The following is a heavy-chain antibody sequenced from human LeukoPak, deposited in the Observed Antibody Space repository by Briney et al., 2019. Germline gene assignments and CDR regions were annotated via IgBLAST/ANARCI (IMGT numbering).Heavy chain of an antibody. J-gene: IGHJ5*02. CDR1: GGSFSSHY. Sequence: PSETLSLTCTVPGGSFSSHYWTWIRQPPGKGLEWIGYISYSGSTNYSPSLKSRVTISVDTSKTQFSLRLSSVTAADTAVYYCARYEVLMGTWFDPWGPGTLVTASS. CDR3: ARYEVLMGTWFDP. V-gene: IGHV4-59*11. CDR2: ISYSGST. D-gene: IGHD1-1*01.